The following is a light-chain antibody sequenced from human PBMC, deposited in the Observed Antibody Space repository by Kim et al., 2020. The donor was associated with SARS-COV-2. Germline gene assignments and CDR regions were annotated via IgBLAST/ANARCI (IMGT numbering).Light chain of an antibody. J-gene: IGKJ2*01. Sequence: CPGERATPSCRASQSIVSSLAWYQHKPGQAPRLLIYGASIRATGIPPRFRGSGSGREFTLTISSLQSEDFAVYYCQQYNKWPPMYTFGQGTKLEI. CDR2: GAS. CDR3: QQYNKWPPMYT. CDR1: QSIVSS. V-gene: IGKV3-15*01.